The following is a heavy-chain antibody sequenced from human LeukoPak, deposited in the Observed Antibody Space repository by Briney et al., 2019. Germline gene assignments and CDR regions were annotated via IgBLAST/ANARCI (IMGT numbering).Heavy chain of an antibody. D-gene: IGHD3-22*01. Sequence: AGSLRLSCAASGFTFDDYGMSWVRQAPRKGLEWVSGINWHDDNTGYADSVKSRFTISRDSARNSLYLQMNSLRAEDTALYYCVRDFFYYDSSGYLIWGQGTLVTVSS. CDR3: VRDFFYYDSSGYLI. CDR1: GFTFDDYG. V-gene: IGHV3-20*04. CDR2: INWHDDNT. J-gene: IGHJ4*02.